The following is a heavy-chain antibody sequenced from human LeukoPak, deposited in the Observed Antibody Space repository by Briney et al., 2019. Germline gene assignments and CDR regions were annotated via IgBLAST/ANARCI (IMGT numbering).Heavy chain of an antibody. J-gene: IGHJ4*02. CDR2: IKSKTDGGTT. V-gene: IGHV3-15*07. Sequence: GGSLRLSCAASGFTFSNAWMNWVRQAPGKGLVWVGRIKSKTDGGTTDYAAPVKGRFTISRDDSKNTLYLQMNSLKTEDTAVYYCSTTYYYDSSEGYWGQGTLVTVSS. CDR1: GFTFSNAW. D-gene: IGHD3-22*01. CDR3: STTYYYDSSEGY.